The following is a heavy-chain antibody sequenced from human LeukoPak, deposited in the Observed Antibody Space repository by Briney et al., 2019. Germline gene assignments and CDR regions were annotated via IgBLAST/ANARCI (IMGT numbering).Heavy chain of an antibody. CDR2: ISAYNGNT. CDR3: ARDLSDYVWGSYPLLDY. D-gene: IGHD3-16*02. CDR1: GGTFSSYA. Sequence: GASVKVSCKASGGTFSSYAISWVRQAPGQGLEWMGWISAYNGNTNYAQKFQGRVTMTRDTSISTAYMELSRLRSDDTAVYYCARDLSDYVWGSYPLLDYWGQGTLVTVSS. V-gene: IGHV1-18*01. J-gene: IGHJ4*02.